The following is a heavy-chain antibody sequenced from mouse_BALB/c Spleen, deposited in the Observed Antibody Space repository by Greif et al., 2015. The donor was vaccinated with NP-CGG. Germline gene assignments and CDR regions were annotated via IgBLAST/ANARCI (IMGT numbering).Heavy chain of an antibody. Sequence: EVKVVESGPSLVKPSQTLSLTCSVTGDSITSGYWNWIRKFPGNKLEYMGYISYSGSTYYNPSLKSRISITRDTSKNQYCLQLNSVTTEDTATYYCARYDGYYYYAMDYWGQGTSVTVSS. V-gene: IGHV3-8*02. CDR2: ISYSGST. J-gene: IGHJ4*01. CDR3: ARYDGYYYYAMDY. D-gene: IGHD2-3*01. CDR1: GDSITSGY.